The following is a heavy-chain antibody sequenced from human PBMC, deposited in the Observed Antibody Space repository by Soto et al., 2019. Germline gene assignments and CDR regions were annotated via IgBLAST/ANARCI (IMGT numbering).Heavy chain of an antibody. D-gene: IGHD2-15*01. Sequence: PSETLSLTCTVSGGSMSSYYWTWLRQSPGRGREWIGYISYSGSTYYNPSLKSRVTISADTPKNQFSLRMNSIIAADTAVYYCARADPDASVGYWGQGTLVTVSS. J-gene: IGHJ4*02. V-gene: IGHV4-59*01. CDR1: GGSMSSYY. CDR3: ARADPDASVGY. CDR2: ISYSGST.